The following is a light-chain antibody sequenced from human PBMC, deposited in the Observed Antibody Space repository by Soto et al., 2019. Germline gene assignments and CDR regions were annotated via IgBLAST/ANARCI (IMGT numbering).Light chain of an antibody. Sequence: QSARRHPPSGSWSPGQSVSISCTGTSSDVGGYNYVSWYQQHPGKAPKLMIYEVNKRPSGVPDRFSGSKSGNTASLTVSGLQAEDEADYYCSSYAGTSNVFVTGTKVTAL. CDR3: SSYAGTSNV. CDR1: SSDVGGYNY. J-gene: IGLJ1*01. CDR2: EVN. V-gene: IGLV2-8*01.